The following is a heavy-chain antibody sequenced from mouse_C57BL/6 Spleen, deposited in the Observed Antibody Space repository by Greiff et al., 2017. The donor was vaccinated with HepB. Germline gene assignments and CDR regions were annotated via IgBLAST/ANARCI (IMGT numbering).Heavy chain of an antibody. CDR3: ARSQVGVVATDYAMDY. Sequence: QVQLQQSGPELVKPGASVKLSCKASGYTFTSYDINWVKQRPGQGLEWIGWIYPRDGSTKYNEKFKGKATLTVDTSSSTAYMELHSLTSEDSAVYFFARSQVGVVATDYAMDYWGQGTSVTVSS. D-gene: IGHD1-1*01. V-gene: IGHV1-85*01. CDR1: GYTFTSYD. CDR2: IYPRDGST. J-gene: IGHJ4*01.